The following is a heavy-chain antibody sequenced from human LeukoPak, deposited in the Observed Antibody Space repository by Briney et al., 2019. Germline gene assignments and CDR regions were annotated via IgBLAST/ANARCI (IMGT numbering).Heavy chain of an antibody. CDR2: ISSIGSTI. V-gene: IGHV3-11*01. CDR3: ARIFLGAVSGGDYMDV. D-gene: IGHD3-16*01. Sequence: KPGGSLRLSCAASGFTFSDYYMSWIRQAPGKGLEWVSYISSIGSTIYYADSVKGRFTISRDNAKNSLYLQMNSLRAEDTAVYYRARIFLGAVSGGDYMDVWGKGTTVTVSS. CDR1: GFTFSDYY. J-gene: IGHJ6*03.